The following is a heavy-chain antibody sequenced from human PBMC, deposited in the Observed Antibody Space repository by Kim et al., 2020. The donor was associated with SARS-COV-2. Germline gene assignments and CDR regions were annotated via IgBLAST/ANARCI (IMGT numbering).Heavy chain of an antibody. V-gene: IGHV3-21*01. D-gene: IGHD3-22*01. J-gene: IGHJ4*02. CDR3: ARYDSSGYYIYYFDY. Sequence: ADSVKGRFTITGANAKNSLYLQMNSLRAEDTAVYYCARYDSSGYYIYYFDYWGQGTLVTVSS.